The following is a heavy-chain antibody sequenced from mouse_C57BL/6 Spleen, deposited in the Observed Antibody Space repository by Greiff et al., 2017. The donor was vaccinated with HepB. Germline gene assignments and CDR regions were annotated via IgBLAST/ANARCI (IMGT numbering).Heavy chain of an antibody. CDR1: GYTFTSYT. Sequence: VKLQQSGAELARPGASVKMSCKASGYTFTSYTMHWVKQRPGQGLEWIGYINPSSGYTKYNQKFKDKATLTADKSSSTAYMQLSSLTSEDSAVYYCARSLPSYDYAMDYWGQGTSVTVSS. CDR3: ARSLPSYDYAMDY. V-gene: IGHV1-4*01. CDR2: INPSSGYT. J-gene: IGHJ4*01. D-gene: IGHD1-1*01.